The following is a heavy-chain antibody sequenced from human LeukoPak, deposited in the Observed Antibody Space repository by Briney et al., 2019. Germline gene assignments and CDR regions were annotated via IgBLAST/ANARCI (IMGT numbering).Heavy chain of an antibody. CDR3: ARVNPYGSGRYAFDI. Sequence: PGGSLRLSCAASGFTFSNFAIHWVRQAPGKGLEWVAVILYDGRNKYYGDSVEGRFTISRDNSKNTVYLEMNSLRAEDTAVYYCARVNPYGSGRYAFDIWGQGTMVTVSS. V-gene: IGHV3-30*03. CDR1: GFTFSNFA. CDR2: ILYDGRNK. D-gene: IGHD3-10*01. J-gene: IGHJ3*02.